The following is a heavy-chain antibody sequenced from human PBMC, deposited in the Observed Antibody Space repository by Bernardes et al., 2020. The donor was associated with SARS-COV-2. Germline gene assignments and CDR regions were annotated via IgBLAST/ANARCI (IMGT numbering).Heavy chain of an antibody. J-gene: IGHJ4*02. CDR3: ANGGSSGYYPFDY. CDR2: ISGSGGST. V-gene: IGHV3-23*01. CDR1: GFTFSSYA. Sequence: GGSLRLSCAASGFTFSSYAMSWVRQAPGKGLEWVSAISGSGGSTYYADSVKGRFTISRDNSKNTLYLQMNSLRAEDTAVYYCANGGSSGYYPFDYWGQGTLVTVSS. D-gene: IGHD3-22*01.